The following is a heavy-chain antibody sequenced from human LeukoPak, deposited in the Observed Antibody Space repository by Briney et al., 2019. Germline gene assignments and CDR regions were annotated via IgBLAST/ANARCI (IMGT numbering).Heavy chain of an antibody. D-gene: IGHD4-11*01. J-gene: IGHJ6*03. V-gene: IGHV1-46*01. CDR3: AREVSLTTVTTRHYFYYYMDV. CDR1: GYSFTDFH. Sequence: ASVKVSCKASGYSFTDFHVHWVRQAPGQGLEWVGIINPTSGATTYAQKFQGRVTMTGGMATSTVYMEMSGLGSEDTAVYYCAREVSLTTVTTRHYFYYYMDVWGKGTTVTVSS. CDR2: INPTSGAT.